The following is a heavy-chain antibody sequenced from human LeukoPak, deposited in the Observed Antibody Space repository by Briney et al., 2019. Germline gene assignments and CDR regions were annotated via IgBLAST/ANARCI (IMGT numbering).Heavy chain of an antibody. Sequence: SETLSLTCTVSGGSISSSSYYWGWIRQPPGKGLEWIGSIYYTGSTYYSPSLKSRVTISVDTSKKQFSLKLNSVTAADTAVYYCARQRDGRINWGQGTLVTVSS. CDR2: IYYTGST. J-gene: IGHJ4*02. D-gene: IGHD5-24*01. CDR3: ARQRDGRIN. V-gene: IGHV4-39*01. CDR1: GGSISSSSYY.